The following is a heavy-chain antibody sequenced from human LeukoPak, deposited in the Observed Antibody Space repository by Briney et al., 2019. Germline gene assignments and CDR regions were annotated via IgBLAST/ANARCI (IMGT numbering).Heavy chain of an antibody. J-gene: IGHJ6*02. CDR1: GYTFTSYD. Sequence: ASVKVSCKASGYTFTSYDINWVRQATGQGLEWMGWMNPNSGNTGYAQKFQGRVTMTRNTSISTAYMELSSLRSEDTAVYYCARSDTVVVPAAIYYYYYGMDVWGQGTTVTVSS. CDR2: MNPNSGNT. V-gene: IGHV1-8*01. D-gene: IGHD2-2*01. CDR3: ARSDTVVVPAAIYYYYYGMDV.